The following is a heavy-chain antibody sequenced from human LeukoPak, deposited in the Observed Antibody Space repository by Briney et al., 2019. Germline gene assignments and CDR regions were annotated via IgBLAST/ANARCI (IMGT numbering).Heavy chain of an antibody. CDR2: INPNSGGT. CDR3: AREKVVVAATEGVAFDI. Sequence: GASVKVSCMASGYTFTCYYMHWVRQAPGQGLEWMGWINPNSGGTNYAQKFQGRVTMTRDTSISTAYIELSRLRSDDTAVYYCAREKVVVAATEGVAFDIWGQGTMVTVSS. J-gene: IGHJ3*02. V-gene: IGHV1-2*02. D-gene: IGHD2-15*01. CDR1: GYTFTCYY.